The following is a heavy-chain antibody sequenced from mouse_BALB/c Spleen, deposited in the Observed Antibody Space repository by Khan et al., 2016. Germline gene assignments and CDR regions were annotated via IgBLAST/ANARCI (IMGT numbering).Heavy chain of an antibody. D-gene: IGHD2-14*01. V-gene: IGHV1-15*01. Sequence: QVQLQQSGAELVRPGASVKLSCKALGYTFTDYEMHWVRQTPVHGLEWIGGFHPGSGGTAYNLRFKGNATLTDDKSSSTAYMELSSLTSEDSAVYYCTNRYEASFTYWGQATLVTVSA. J-gene: IGHJ3*01. CDR1: GYTFTDYE. CDR2: FHPGSGGT. CDR3: TNRYEASFTY.